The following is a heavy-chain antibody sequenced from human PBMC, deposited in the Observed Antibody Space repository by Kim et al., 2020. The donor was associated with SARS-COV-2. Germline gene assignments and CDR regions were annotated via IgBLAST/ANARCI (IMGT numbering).Heavy chain of an antibody. J-gene: IGHJ1*01. CDR2: IFGDGAKS. D-gene: IGHD3-16*01. CDR3: AKGMIPDV. Sequence: GGSLRLSCAASGFPFSNFAMSWVRQAPGKGLEWVSGIFGDGAKSFYGDSVRGRFTISRDNSKDTLYLQMDSLRSDDTAIYYCAKGMIPDVWGQGTLATVSS. V-gene: IGHV3-23*01. CDR1: GFPFSNFA.